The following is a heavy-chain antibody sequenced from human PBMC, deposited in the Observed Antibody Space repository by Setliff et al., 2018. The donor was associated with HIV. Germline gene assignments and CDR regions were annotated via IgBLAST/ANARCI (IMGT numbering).Heavy chain of an antibody. CDR1: GFTLSSSW. CDR2: FSWKTVNV. J-gene: IGHJ4*02. V-gene: IGHV3-74*01. D-gene: IGHD1-26*01. Sequence: GGSLRLSCAVSGFTLSSSWMNWVRQAPGKGLEWVSGFSWKTVNVAYADFVKGRFIISRDNARNMLYLQLNSLRAEDTAVYYCAANIMGLSPEDFWGQGTLVTVSS. CDR3: AANIMGLSPEDF.